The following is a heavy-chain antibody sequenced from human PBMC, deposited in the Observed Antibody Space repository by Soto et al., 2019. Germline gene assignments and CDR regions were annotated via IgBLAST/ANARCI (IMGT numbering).Heavy chain of an antibody. V-gene: IGHV1-2*02. CDR2: INPNSGGT. J-gene: IGHJ6*02. Sequence: ASVKVSCKASGYTFTGYYMHWVRQAPGQGLEWMGWINPNSGGTNYAQKFQGRVTMTRDTSISTAYMELSRLRSDDTAVYYCARDPYCSSTSCYSRTWYYGMAVWGQGTTVTVSS. CDR3: ARDPYCSSTSCYSRTWYYGMAV. D-gene: IGHD2-2*01. CDR1: GYTFTGYY.